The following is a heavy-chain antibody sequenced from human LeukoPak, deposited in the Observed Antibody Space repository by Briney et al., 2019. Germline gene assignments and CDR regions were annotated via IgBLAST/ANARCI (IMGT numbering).Heavy chain of an antibody. V-gene: IGHV3-74*01. CDR3: ARGGGLYCSGGSCFDY. CDR2: INSDGSST. J-gene: IGHJ4*02. CDR1: GFTFSSYW. Sequence: GGSLRLSCAASGFTFSSYWMHWVRQAPGEGLVWVSRINSDGSSTSYADSAKGRFTISRDNAKNTLYLQMNSLRAEDTAVYYCARGGGLYCSGGSCFDYWGQGTLVTVSS. D-gene: IGHD2-15*01.